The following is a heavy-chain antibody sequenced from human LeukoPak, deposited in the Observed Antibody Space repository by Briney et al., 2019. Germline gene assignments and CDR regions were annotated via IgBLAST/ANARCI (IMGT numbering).Heavy chain of an antibody. CDR1: GGSFSGYY. Sequence: PSETLSLTCAVYGGSFSGYYWSWIRQPPGKGLEGIGEINHSGSTNYDPSLKSRVTISVDTSKNQFSLKLSSVTAADTAVYYCATQRPYDSSGYYWSDYWGQGTLVTVSS. J-gene: IGHJ4*02. CDR2: INHSGST. D-gene: IGHD3-22*01. CDR3: ATQRPYDSSGYYWSDY. V-gene: IGHV4-34*01.